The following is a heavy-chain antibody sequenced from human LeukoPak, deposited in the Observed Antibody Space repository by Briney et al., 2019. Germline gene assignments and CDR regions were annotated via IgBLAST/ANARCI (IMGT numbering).Heavy chain of an antibody. CDR2: ISSSSYI. J-gene: IGHJ4*02. D-gene: IGHD6-13*01. V-gene: IGHV3-21*01. CDR1: GFTFSSYS. CDR3: ARDQGAAAGPHDY. Sequence: GGSLRLSCAASGFTFSSYSMNWVRQAPGKGLEWVSSISSSSYIYYADSVKGRFTISRDNAKNSLYLQMNSMRAEDTAVYYCARDQGAAAGPHDYWGQGTLVTVSS.